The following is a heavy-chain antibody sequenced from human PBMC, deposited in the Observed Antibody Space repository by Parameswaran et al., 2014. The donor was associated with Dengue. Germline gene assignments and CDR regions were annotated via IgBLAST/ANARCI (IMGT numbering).Heavy chain of an antibody. V-gene: IGHV3-73*01. CDR2: IRSKANTYAT. Sequence: VRQMPGKGLEWVGRIRSKANTYATAYAESVKGRFTISRDDSKNTAYLQMNSLKTEDTAVYYCITGSTGDYWGQGTLVTVSS. J-gene: IGHJ4*02. D-gene: IGHD1-7*01. CDR3: ITGSTGDY.